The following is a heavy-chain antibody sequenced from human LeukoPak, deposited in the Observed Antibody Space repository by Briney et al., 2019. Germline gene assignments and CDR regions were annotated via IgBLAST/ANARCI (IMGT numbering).Heavy chain of an antibody. CDR1: GYTFTGYY. D-gene: IGHD3-22*01. Sequence: ASVKVSCKASGYTFTGYYMHWVRQAPGQGLEWMGWINPNSGGTNYAQKFQGRVTMTRDTSINTAYMDLRRLRSDDTAMYYCARWSYDSSAHIDYWGQGTLVTVSS. J-gene: IGHJ4*02. CDR2: INPNSGGT. CDR3: ARWSYDSSAHIDY. V-gene: IGHV1-2*02.